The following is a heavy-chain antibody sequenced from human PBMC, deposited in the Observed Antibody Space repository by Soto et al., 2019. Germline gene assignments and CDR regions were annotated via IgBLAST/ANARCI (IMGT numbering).Heavy chain of an antibody. CDR3: ARGGIAGHWFDP. CDR1: GGYINSGGFY. J-gene: IGHJ5*02. CDR2: IFHSGST. Sequence: QVQLQESGPGLLKPSQTLSLTCNVSGGYINSGGFYWSWIRQHPVKGLEWIGYIFHSGSTLYNPSLNSRVTLSADTSKNQLSLNLRSVTVADTAVYSCARGGIAGHWFDPWGQGTLVTVSS. V-gene: IGHV4-31*03. D-gene: IGHD6-13*01.